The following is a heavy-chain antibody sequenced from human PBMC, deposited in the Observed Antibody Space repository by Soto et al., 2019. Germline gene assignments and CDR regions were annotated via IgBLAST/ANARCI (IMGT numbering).Heavy chain of an antibody. CDR3: AIRSNDHGDYHPFDY. D-gene: IGHD4-17*01. CDR1: GYTFTSYD. J-gene: IGHJ4*02. V-gene: IGHV1-8*01. Sequence: QVQLVQSGAEVKKPGASVKVSCKASGYTFTSYDINWVRQATGQGLELMGWRNPNSGNTGYAQKCQGRVSMTSTTSIRTAYMELSSLRSEDTAVYYCAIRSNDHGDYHPFDYWGQGTLVTVSS. CDR2: RNPNSGNT.